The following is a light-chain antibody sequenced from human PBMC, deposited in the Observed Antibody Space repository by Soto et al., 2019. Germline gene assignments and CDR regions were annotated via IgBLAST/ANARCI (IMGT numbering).Light chain of an antibody. CDR1: SSNIGSNT. Sequence: QSVLTQSPSASGTPGQRVTISCSGSSSNIGSNTVIWYQQLPGTAPKLLIYSYNQRPSGVPDRFSGSKSGTSASLAISGLQSEDEADYYCAAWDDGLNGVVFGGGTKLTVL. V-gene: IGLV1-44*01. CDR2: SYN. CDR3: AAWDDGLNGVV. J-gene: IGLJ2*01.